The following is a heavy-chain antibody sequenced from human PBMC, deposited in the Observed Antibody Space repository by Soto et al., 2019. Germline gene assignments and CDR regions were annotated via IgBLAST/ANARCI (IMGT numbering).Heavy chain of an antibody. CDR2: IYYSGST. D-gene: IGHD3-10*01. J-gene: IGHJ6*02. CDR3: ARDLASGGPGLYGMDV. Sequence: SETLSLTCTVSGGSISIGDYYWSWIRQPPGKGLEWIGYIYYSGSTYYNPSLKSRVTISVDTSKNQFSLKLSSVTAADTAVYYCARDLASGGPGLYGMDVWGQGTTVTVSS. V-gene: IGHV4-30-4*01. CDR1: GGSISIGDYY.